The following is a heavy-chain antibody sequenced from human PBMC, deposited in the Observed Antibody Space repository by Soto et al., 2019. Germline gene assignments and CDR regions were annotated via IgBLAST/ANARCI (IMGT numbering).Heavy chain of an antibody. CDR1: GFTSSSYS. D-gene: IGHD3-3*01. J-gene: IGHJ4*02. CDR3: ARDKDDFWSGYYYFDY. V-gene: IGHV3-21*01. Sequence: PGGSLRLSCAASGFTSSSYSMNWVRQAPGKGLEWVSSISSSSSYIYYADSVKGRFTISRDKAKNSLYLQMNSLRAEDTAVYYCARDKDDFWSGYYYFDYWGQGTLVTVSS. CDR2: ISSSSSYI.